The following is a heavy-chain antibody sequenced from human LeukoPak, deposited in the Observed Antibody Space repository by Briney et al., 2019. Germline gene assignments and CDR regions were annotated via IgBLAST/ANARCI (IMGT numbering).Heavy chain of an antibody. J-gene: IGHJ4*02. CDR3: ARDLDWILFDY. D-gene: IGHD3-9*01. V-gene: IGHV3-74*03. CDR1: GFTFSTYW. Sequence: VGFLRLSCAASGFTFSTYWMHWVRQAPGKGLVWVSRIRPEGTTSAYADSVKGRFTISRDNAKNTLFLQMNSLSAEDTAVYYCARDLDWILFDYWGQGTLVTVSS. CDR2: IRPEGTTS.